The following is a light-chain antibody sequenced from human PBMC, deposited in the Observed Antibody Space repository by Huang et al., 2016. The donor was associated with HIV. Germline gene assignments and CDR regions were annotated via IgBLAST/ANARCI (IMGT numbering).Light chain of an antibody. CDR2: AAS. Sequence: IQLTQSPSSLSASAGDRVTITCRASQGSDSYLAWYQQKPGKAPKLLIYAASTLQIGVPSRLGGSGSGTDFTLTISSLQPEDFATYYCQQLHSYPRAFGQGTKLEFK. V-gene: IGKV1-9*01. CDR1: QGSDSY. CDR3: QQLHSYPRA. J-gene: IGKJ2*01.